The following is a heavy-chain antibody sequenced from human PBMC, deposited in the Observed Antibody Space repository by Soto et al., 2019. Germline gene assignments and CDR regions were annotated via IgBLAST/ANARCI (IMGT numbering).Heavy chain of an antibody. V-gene: IGHV4-59*12. D-gene: IGHD2-15*01. Sequence: SETLSLTCTVSGGSITSYYWTWIRQPPGKGLEWIGYIFYSGSTNYNPSLKSRVTISVDTSKKQFSLKLNSVTAADTAVYYCVRVVVHQYPFSWFDSWGQGTLVTVSS. CDR1: GGSITSYY. CDR2: IFYSGST. CDR3: VRVVVHQYPFSWFDS. J-gene: IGHJ5*01.